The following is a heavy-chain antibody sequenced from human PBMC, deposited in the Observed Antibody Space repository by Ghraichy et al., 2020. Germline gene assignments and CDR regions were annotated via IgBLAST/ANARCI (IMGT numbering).Heavy chain of an antibody. J-gene: IGHJ3*02. CDR1: GGSISSSSYY. V-gene: IGHV4-39*01. CDR2: IYYSGST. D-gene: IGHD6-19*01. Sequence: SQTLSLTCTVSGGSISSSSYYWGWIRQPPGKGLEWIGSIYYSGSTYYNPSLKSRVTISVDTSKNQFSLKLSSVTAADTAVYYCARLGFWGQWLVLWDAFEIWGQGTMVTVSS. CDR3: ARLGFWGQWLVLWDAFEI.